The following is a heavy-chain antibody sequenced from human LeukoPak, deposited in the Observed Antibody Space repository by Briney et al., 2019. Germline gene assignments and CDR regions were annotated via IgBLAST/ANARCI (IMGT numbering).Heavy chain of an antibody. V-gene: IGHV1-69*13. J-gene: IGHJ4*02. CDR3: AKDQHVAAAAYYFDS. Sequence: GASVKVSCKASGGTFSSYAISWVRQAPGQGLEWMGGIIPIFGTANYAQKFQGRVTITADESTSTAYMELSSLRSEDTAVYYCAKDQHVAAAAYYFDSWGQGTLVTVSS. D-gene: IGHD6-13*01. CDR2: IIPIFGTA. CDR1: GGTFSSYA.